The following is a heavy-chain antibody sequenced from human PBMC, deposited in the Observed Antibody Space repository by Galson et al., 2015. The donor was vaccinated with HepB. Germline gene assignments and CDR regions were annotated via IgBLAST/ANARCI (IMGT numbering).Heavy chain of an antibody. CDR2: IIPIFGTA. J-gene: IGHJ4*02. CDR1: GYTFSSYA. CDR3: ASPGNYYDSSGYGY. Sequence: SVKVSCKASGYTFSSYAISWVRQAPGQGLEWMGGIIPIFGTANYAQKFQGRVTITADESTSTAYMELSSLRSEDTAVYYCASPGNYYDSSGYGYWGQGTLVTVSS. D-gene: IGHD3-22*01. V-gene: IGHV1-69*13.